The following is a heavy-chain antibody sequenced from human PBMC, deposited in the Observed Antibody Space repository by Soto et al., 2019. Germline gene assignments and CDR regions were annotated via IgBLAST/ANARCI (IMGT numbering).Heavy chain of an antibody. Sequence: EVQLLESGGGLVQPGGSLRLSCAASGFTFSSYVMSWVRQAPGKGLEWVSGISNSVSSTYYADSVKGRFTISRDNSKSPLYLLMNSLRVGDTAVYYCASRYSSISRCVPGLLDSWGQGTLVTVSS. V-gene: IGHV3-23*01. J-gene: IGHJ4*02. CDR2: ISNSVSST. D-gene: IGHD2-2*01. CDR3: ASRYSSISRCVPGLLDS. CDR1: GFTFSSYV.